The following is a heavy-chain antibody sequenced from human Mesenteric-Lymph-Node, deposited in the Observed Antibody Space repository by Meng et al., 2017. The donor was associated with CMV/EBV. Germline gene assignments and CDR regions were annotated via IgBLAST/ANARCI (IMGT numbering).Heavy chain of an antibody. CDR3: AKEKDARYNYGMDV. D-gene: IGHD2-8*01. CDR2: IYSGGTST. V-gene: IGHV3-23*03. Sequence: GESLKISCAASGFTFSSYAMTWVRQAPGKGLEWVSLIYSGGTSTFYADSVRGRLTISRDNSKNILCLQMHSLRAEDTAVYYCAKEKDARYNYGMDVWGQGTTVTVSS. CDR1: GFTFSSYA. J-gene: IGHJ6*02.